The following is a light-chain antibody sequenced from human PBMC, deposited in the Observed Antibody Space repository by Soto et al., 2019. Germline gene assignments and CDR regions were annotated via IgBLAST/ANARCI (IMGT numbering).Light chain of an antibody. CDR1: QSVSSN. CDR2: DAS. CDR3: QQYGGSGT. J-gene: IGKJ1*01. V-gene: IGKV3-20*01. Sequence: EIVMTQSPATLSVSPGERATLSCRASQSVSSNLAWYQQKPGQAPRLLIYDASNRATGIPDRFSGSGSGTDFTLTISRLEPEDFAVYYCQQYGGSGTFGQGTKVDI.